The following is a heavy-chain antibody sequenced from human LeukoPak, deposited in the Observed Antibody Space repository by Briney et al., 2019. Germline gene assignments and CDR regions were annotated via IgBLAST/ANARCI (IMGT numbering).Heavy chain of an antibody. CDR1: GGSISSYY. CDR2: IYTTGIT. D-gene: IGHD2-8*01. Sequence: SETLSLTCTVSGGSISSYYWSWIRQPAGKGLEWIGRIYTTGITNYNPSLKSRLTISVDKSKNQFSLKLSSVTAADKAVYYCARDRTSGVDYWGQATLVTVSP. J-gene: IGHJ4*02. CDR3: ARDRTSGVDY. V-gene: IGHV4-4*07.